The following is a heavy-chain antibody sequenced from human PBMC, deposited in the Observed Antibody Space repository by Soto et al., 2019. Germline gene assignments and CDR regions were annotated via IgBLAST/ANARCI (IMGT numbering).Heavy chain of an antibody. D-gene: IGHD6-13*01. CDR3: ARVFGSSWYQAFFDY. Sequence: EVQLVESGGGLVQPGGSLRLSCAASGFTFSDHYMDWVRQAPGKGLEWVGRTRNKANSYTTEYAASVKGRFTISRDDSKNSLCLQMNSLKTEDTAVYYCARVFGSSWYQAFFDYWGQGTLVTVSS. J-gene: IGHJ4*02. CDR2: TRNKANSYTT. CDR1: GFTFSDHY. V-gene: IGHV3-72*01.